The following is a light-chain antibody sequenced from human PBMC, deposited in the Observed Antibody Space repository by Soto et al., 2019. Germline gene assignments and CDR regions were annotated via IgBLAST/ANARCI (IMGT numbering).Light chain of an antibody. V-gene: IGKV3-11*01. CDR1: QSFISS. CDR2: DAS. J-gene: IGKJ5*01. Sequence: ESVLTQSPGTLSLSPGERATLSCRASQSFISSLTWYQLNPGQAPRLLIYDASKRATGIPARFSGRGSGTDFTLTISSLEPEDFAVYYCQQRSNWPPVITFGQGTRLEIK. CDR3: QQRSNWPPVIT.